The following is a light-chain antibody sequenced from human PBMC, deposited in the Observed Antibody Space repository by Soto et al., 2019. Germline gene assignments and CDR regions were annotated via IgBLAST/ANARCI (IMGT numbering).Light chain of an antibody. V-gene: IGKV3-20*01. CDR1: QSVSSSY. CDR2: GAS. Sequence: GLRKSPGTLSLSPGERATLSCRASQSVSSSYLAWYQQKPGQAPRLLIYGASSRATGIPDRFSGSGSGTDFTLTISRLEPEDFAVYYCQQYGSSPTLPFCGGTKVAI. J-gene: IGKJ4*01. CDR3: QQYGSSPTLP.